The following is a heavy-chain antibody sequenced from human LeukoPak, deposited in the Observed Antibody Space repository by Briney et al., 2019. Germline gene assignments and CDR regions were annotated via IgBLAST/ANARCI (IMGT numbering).Heavy chain of an antibody. Sequence: SETLSLTCTVSGDSIRSAFWTWIRQPPGRGLEWIGYIYYSGSTNYNPSLNSRVTISLDTSKNQFSLNLSSMTAADTAVYYCARLSTVTTSFDYWGQGTLVTVSS. CDR3: ARLSTVTTSFDY. V-gene: IGHV4-59*01. J-gene: IGHJ4*02. D-gene: IGHD4-17*01. CDR1: GDSIRSAF. CDR2: IYYSGST.